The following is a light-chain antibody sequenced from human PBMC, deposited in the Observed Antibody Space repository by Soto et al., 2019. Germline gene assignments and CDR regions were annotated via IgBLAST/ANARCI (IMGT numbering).Light chain of an antibody. V-gene: IGLV2-8*01. J-gene: IGLJ1*01. CDR1: SRDVGGQNY. CDR2: AVS. CDR3: CSHAGNNNYV. Sequence: QSVLTQPPSASGSPGQSVAISCTGTSRDVGGQNYVSWYQQHPGKAPKLIIYAVSNRPSGVPDRFSGSKSGNTAPLTISGLRAEDEANYYCCSHAGNNNYVFGTGTKVTVL.